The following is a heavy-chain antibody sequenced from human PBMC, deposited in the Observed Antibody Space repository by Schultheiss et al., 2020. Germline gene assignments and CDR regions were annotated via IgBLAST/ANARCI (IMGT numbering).Heavy chain of an antibody. CDR3: ARDLRDGYNYPYYYGMDV. D-gene: IGHD5-24*01. V-gene: IGHV1-69*13. CDR1: GGTFSSYA. CDR2: IIPIFGTA. Sequence: SVKVSCKASGGTFSSYAISWVRQAPGQGLGWMGGIIPIFGTANYAQKFQGRVTITAAESTSTAYMELSSLRSEDTAVYYCARDLRDGYNYPYYYGMDVWFHGATVTVAS. J-gene: IGHJ6*02.